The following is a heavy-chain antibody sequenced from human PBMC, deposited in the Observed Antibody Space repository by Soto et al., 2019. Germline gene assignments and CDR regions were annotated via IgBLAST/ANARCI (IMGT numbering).Heavy chain of an antibody. CDR1: GGTFSSYA. J-gene: IGHJ4*02. CDR2: IIPIFGTA. V-gene: IGHV1-69*01. CDR3: ARDSYVWGSYRYTTPYYFDY. Sequence: VKVSFKASGGTFSSYAISWVRQAPGQGLEWMGGIIPIFGTANYAQKFQGRVTITADESTSTAYMELSSLRSEDTAVYYCARDSYVWGSYRYTTPYYFDYWGQGTLVTVSS. D-gene: IGHD3-16*02.